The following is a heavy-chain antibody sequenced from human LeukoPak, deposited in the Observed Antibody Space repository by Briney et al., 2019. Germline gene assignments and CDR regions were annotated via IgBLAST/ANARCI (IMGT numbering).Heavy chain of an antibody. CDR3: TTVLLNCNYLPELDY. CDR1: GFTFSNAW. V-gene: IGHV3-15*01. CDR2: IKSKTDRGTT. Sequence: GGSLRLSSAASGFTFSNAWMSWVPQAPGKGVEWVGRIKSKTDRGTTDYAAPVKGRFTISRDDSKNTLYLQMNSLKTEDTAVYYCTTVLLNCNYLPELDYWGQGTLVTVSS. J-gene: IGHJ4*02. D-gene: IGHD1-7*01.